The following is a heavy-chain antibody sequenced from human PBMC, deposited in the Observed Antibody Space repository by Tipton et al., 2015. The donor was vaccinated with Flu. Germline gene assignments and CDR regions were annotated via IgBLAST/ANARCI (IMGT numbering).Heavy chain of an antibody. CDR2: VFYTGST. Sequence: TLSLTCTVSGASINSGGYFWTWIRQPPGKGLEWIGYVFYTGSTDYNPSLKSRVTISVDTSKNQFSLELISVTAADTAVYYCARIQGGYYGSESYDTWGQGMLVTVSS. J-gene: IGHJ5*02. CDR1: GASINSGGYF. D-gene: IGHD3-10*01. CDR3: ARIQGGYYGSESYDT. V-gene: IGHV4-61*08.